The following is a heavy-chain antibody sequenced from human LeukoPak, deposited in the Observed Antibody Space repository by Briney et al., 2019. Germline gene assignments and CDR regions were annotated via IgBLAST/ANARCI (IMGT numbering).Heavy chain of an antibody. CDR2: IIPIFGTA. CDR3: ARRDIVATRPFDD. Sequence: GASVKVSCKASGGTFSSYAISWVRQAPGQGLEWMGGIIPIFGTANYAQKFQGRVTITADESTRTVYMELSSLRSEDTAVYYCARRDIVATRPFDDWGQGTLVTVSS. D-gene: IGHD5-12*01. J-gene: IGHJ4*02. CDR1: GGTFSSYA. V-gene: IGHV1-69*13.